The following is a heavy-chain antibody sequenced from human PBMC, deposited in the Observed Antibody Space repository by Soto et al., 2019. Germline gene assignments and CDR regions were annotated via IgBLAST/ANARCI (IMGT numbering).Heavy chain of an antibody. J-gene: IGHJ4*02. D-gene: IGHD2-2*01. V-gene: IGHV1-69*02. CDR3: ARAKYQLLSTNYYFDY. CDR1: GGTFSSYT. CDR2: IIPILGIA. Sequence: SVKVACKASGGTFSSYTISWGRQDPGQGLEWMGRIIPILGIANYAQKFQGRVTITADKSTSTAYMELSSLRSEDTAVYYCARAKYQLLSTNYYFDYWGQGTLVTVSS.